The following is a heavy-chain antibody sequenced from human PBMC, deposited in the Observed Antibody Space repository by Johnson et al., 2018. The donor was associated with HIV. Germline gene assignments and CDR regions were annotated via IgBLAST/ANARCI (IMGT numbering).Heavy chain of an antibody. J-gene: IGHJ3*02. Sequence: QVQLVESGGGVVQPGRSLRLSCAASGFTFSSYDMHWVRQATGKGLEWVSAITYDGRNKYYADSVKGRFIIFRDNSKNLTNLQMNGLSDEDTADYYCVRDQGSGWPTNAFDIWGRGTRVTVSS. CDR2: ITYDGRNK. CDR1: GFTFSSYD. D-gene: IGHD6-19*01. CDR3: VRDQGSGWPTNAFDI. V-gene: IGHV3-30*03.